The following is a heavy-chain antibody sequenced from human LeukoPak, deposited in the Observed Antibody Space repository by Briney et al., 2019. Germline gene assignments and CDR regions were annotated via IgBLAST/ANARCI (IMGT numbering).Heavy chain of an antibody. D-gene: IGHD3-3*01. CDR1: GFTVSSNY. Sequence: GGSLRLSCAASGFTVSSNYMSWVRQAPGKGLEWVSVIYSGGGTFYADSVKGRFTISRDNSKNTLYLQMNSLRAVDTATYYCARKYYDFWSGYYGTDAFDIWGQGTMVTVSS. CDR2: IYSGGGT. V-gene: IGHV3-53*01. J-gene: IGHJ3*02. CDR3: ARKYYDFWSGYYGTDAFDI.